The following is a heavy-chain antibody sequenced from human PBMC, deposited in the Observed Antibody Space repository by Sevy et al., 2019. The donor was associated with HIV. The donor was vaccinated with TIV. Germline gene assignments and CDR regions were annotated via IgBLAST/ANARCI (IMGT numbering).Heavy chain of an antibody. CDR3: ARGGPYSSGWYRVTHFDY. V-gene: IGHV3-30*04. CDR2: ISYDGSNK. D-gene: IGHD6-19*01. CDR1: GFTFSSYA. Sequence: GGSLRLSCAASGFTFSSYAMHWVRQAPGKGLEWVAVISYDGSNKYYADSVKGRFTISRDNSKNTLYLQMNSLRAEDTAVYYCARGGPYSSGWYRVTHFDYWGQGTLVTVSS. J-gene: IGHJ4*02.